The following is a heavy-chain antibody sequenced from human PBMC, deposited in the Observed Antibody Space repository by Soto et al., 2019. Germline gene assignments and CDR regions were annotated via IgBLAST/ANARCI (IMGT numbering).Heavy chain of an antibody. D-gene: IGHD4-4*01. CDR1: GFTFSSYA. J-gene: IGHJ4*02. Sequence: GGSLRLSCAASGFTFSSYAMSWVRQAPGKGLEWVSAISGSGGSTYYADSVKGRFTISRDNSKNALYLQMNSLRAEDTAVYYCAKDLAPVTLPSPFDYWGQGTLVTVSS. CDR3: AKDLAPVTLPSPFDY. CDR2: ISGSGGST. V-gene: IGHV3-23*01.